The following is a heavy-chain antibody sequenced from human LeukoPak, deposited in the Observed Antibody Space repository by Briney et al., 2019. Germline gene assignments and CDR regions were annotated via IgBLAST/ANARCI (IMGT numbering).Heavy chain of an antibody. CDR2: INQDGSDK. CDR3: ARKPRGGIDY. CDR1: GFTFSSYW. J-gene: IGHJ4*02. Sequence: GGSLRLSCAASGFTFSSYWMTWVCQAPGKGLEWVANINQDGSDKYYVDSVKGRFTISRDNAKNSLYLQMNSLRAEDTAVYYCARKPRGGIDYWGQGTLVTVSS. D-gene: IGHD3-10*01. V-gene: IGHV3-7*01.